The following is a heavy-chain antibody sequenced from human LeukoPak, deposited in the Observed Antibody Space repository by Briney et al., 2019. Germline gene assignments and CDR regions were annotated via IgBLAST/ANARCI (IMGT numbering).Heavy chain of an antibody. CDR3: AKDRFYFDY. CDR1: GFTFSSYG. CDR2: ISYDGSNK. V-gene: IGHV3-30*18. D-gene: IGHD3-3*01. J-gene: IGHJ4*02. Sequence: GGSLRLSCAASGFTFSSYGMHWVRQAPGKGLEWVAVISYDGSNKYYADSVKGRFTISRDNSKNTLYLQMNSLRADDTAVYYCAKDRFYFDYWGQGTLVTVSS.